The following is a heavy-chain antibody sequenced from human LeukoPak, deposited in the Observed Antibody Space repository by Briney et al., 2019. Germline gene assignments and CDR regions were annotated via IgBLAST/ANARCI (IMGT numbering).Heavy chain of an antibody. V-gene: IGHV4-34*01. Sequence: SETLSLTCAVYGESLSGYYWSWIRQPPAKGLEWIGEINHSGSSNYNPSLKSRVTILVDTSKNQFSLNLSSVTAADTAVYYCARAPRGSYDYWGQGTQVTVSS. CDR3: ARAPRGSYDY. D-gene: IGHD1-26*01. J-gene: IGHJ4*02. CDR2: INHSGSS. CDR1: GESLSGYY.